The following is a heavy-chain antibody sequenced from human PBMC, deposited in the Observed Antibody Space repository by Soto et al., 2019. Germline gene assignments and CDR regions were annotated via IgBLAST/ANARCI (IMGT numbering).Heavy chain of an antibody. D-gene: IGHD3-9*01. CDR1: GFTFSSYA. CDR3: AKDLYDDITRWALYYYGMDV. J-gene: IGHJ6*02. Sequence: PGGSLRLSCAASGFTFSSYAMSWVRQAPGKGLEWVSAISGSGGSTYYADSVKGRFTISRDNSKNTLYLQMNSLRAEDTAVYYCAKDLYDDITRWALYYYGMDVWGQGTTVTVSS. V-gene: IGHV3-23*01. CDR2: ISGSGGST.